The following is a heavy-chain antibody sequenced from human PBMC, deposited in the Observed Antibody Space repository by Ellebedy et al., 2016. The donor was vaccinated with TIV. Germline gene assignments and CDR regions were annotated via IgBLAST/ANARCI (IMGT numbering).Heavy chain of an antibody. V-gene: IGHV4-4*07. CDR3: ARQYDFWSAEKYYYYYMDV. J-gene: IGHJ6*03. CDR2: IYTSGST. Sequence: SETLSLXXTVSGGSISSYYWSWIRQPAGKGLEWIGRIYTSGSTNYNPSLKSRVTMSVDTSKNQFSLKLSSVTAADTAVYYCARQYDFWSAEKYYYYYMDVWGKGTTVTVSS. D-gene: IGHD3-3*01. CDR1: GGSISSYY.